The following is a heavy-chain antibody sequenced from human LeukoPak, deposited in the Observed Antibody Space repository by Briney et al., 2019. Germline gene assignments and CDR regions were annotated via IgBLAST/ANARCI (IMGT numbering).Heavy chain of an antibody. D-gene: IGHD5-12*01. V-gene: IGHV4-4*07. CDR3: AREGRGYSGYGNFDY. J-gene: IGHJ4*02. Sequence: SETLSLTCTVSGGSINSYYWSWIRQPAGKGLEWIGRIYTSGSTNYNPSLKSRVTISVDTSKNQFSLKLSSVTAADTAVYYCAREGRGYSGYGNFDYWGQGTLVTVSS. CDR2: IYTSGST. CDR1: GGSINSYY.